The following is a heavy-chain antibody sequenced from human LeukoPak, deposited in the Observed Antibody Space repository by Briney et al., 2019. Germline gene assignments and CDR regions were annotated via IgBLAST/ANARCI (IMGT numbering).Heavy chain of an antibody. CDR3: IRGVSDSSGHHFFGN. J-gene: IGHJ4*02. Sequence: GGSLRLSCAASGFTFSDHDMDWVRQGPGKGLEWVGRIRNKAKSYYTLYAASVQGRFTISRDDSKRSLYLQMTSLKSEDTAVYYCIRGVSDSSGHHFFGNWGQGTLVTVSS. CDR1: GFTFSDHD. CDR2: IRNKAKSYYT. V-gene: IGHV3-72*01. D-gene: IGHD3-22*01.